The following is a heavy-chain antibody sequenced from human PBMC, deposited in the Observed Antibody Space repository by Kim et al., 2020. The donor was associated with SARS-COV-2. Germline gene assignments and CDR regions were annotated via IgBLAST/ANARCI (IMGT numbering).Heavy chain of an antibody. CDR1: GYTFTNYD. D-gene: IGHD4-17*01. V-gene: IGHV1-8*01. CDR3: ARGRCSTVIDV. J-gene: IGHJ3*01. Sequence: ASVKVSCKALGYTFTNYDINWVRQAPGQGLEWMGCMNSYSGNTGYAQKFQGRVTMTSDTSLKPANMELSGLRSEDTAFHYFARGRCSTVIDV. CDR2: MNSYSGNT.